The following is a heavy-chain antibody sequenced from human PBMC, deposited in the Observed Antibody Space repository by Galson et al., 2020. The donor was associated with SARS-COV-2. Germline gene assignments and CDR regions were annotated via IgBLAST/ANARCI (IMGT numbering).Heavy chain of an antibody. J-gene: IGHJ5*02. Sequence: GGSLRLSCAASGFTFSSYWMSWVRQAPGKGLESVANIKQDGSEKYYVDSVKGRFTISRDNAKNSLYLQMNSLRAEDTAVYYCARINCGGDCYSFLSGRAMGNWFDPWGQGTLVTVSS. CDR3: ARINCGGDCYSFLSGRAMGNWFDP. V-gene: IGHV3-7*03. CDR1: GFTFSSYW. D-gene: IGHD2-21*01. CDR2: IKQDGSEK.